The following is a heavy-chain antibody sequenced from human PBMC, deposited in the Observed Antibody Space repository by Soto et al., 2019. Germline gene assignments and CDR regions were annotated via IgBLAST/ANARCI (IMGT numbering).Heavy chain of an antibody. CDR2: TYYRSKWYN. V-gene: IGHV6-1*01. CDR3: ARVNLGAVAGTFDY. Sequence: SQTLSLTCAISGDSVSSNSAAWNWIRQSTSRGLEWLGRTYYRSKWYNDYAVSVKSRITINPDTSKNQFSLQLNSVTPEDTAVYYCARVNLGAVAGTFDYWGQGTLVTVSS. CDR1: GDSVSSNSAA. J-gene: IGHJ4*02. D-gene: IGHD6-19*01.